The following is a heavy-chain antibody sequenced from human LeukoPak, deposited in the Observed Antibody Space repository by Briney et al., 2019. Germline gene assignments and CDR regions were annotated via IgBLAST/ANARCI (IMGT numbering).Heavy chain of an antibody. J-gene: IGHJ6*02. D-gene: IGHD3-3*01. CDR2: ISPYHGST. CDR3: ARRGITSYYGMDV. V-gene: IGHV1-18*01. Sequence: ASVKVSCKASGYSFPSYGLSWVRKAPGQGLEWMGWISPYHGSTNYAQKLQGRVTMTTDTSTSTAYMELRSLRSDDTAVYYCARRGITSYYGMDVWGQGTTVTVSS. CDR1: GYSFPSYG.